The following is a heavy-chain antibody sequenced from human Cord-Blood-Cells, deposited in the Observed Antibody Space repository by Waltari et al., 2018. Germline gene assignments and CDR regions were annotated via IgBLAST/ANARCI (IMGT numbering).Heavy chain of an antibody. V-gene: IGHV4-39*01. D-gene: IGHD2-21*02. CDR1: GGSISSSSYY. CDR3: ARHRGAYCGGDCYYFDY. CDR2: IYYSGST. Sequence: QLQLQESGPGLVKPSETLSLTCTVSGGSISSSSYYWGWIRQPPGKGLEWIGSIYYSGSTYYNPSRKSRVTISVDTSKNQFSLKLSSVTAADTAVYYCARHRGAYCGGDCYYFDYWGQGTLVTVSS. J-gene: IGHJ4*02.